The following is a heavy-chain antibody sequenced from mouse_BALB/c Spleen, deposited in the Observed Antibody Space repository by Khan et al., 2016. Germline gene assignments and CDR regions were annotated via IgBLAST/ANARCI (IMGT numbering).Heavy chain of an antibody. J-gene: IGHJ3*01. CDR3: NVRFAY. CDR2: IDPENGDT. Sequence: VQLQQSGAELVRSGASVKLSCTASGFNIKDYYMHWVKQRPEQGLEWIGWIDPENGDTEYAPKFQGKATMTAGTSSNTAYLQLSSLTSEDTAVYYCNVRFAYWGQGTLVTVSA. V-gene: IGHV14-4*02. CDR1: GFNIKDYY.